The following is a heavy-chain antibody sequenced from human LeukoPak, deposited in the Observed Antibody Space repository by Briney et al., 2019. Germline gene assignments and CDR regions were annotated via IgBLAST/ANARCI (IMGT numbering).Heavy chain of an antibody. CDR2: INHSGST. Sequence: PSETLSLTCAVYGGSFSGYYWSWIRQPPGKGLEWIGEINHSGSTNYNPSLKSRVTISVDTSKNQFSLKLSSVTAADTAVYYCARGHDIVVVPAAIRRWFDPWGQGTLVTVSS. V-gene: IGHV4-34*01. D-gene: IGHD2-2*01. J-gene: IGHJ5*02. CDR1: GGSFSGYY. CDR3: ARGHDIVVVPAAIRRWFDP.